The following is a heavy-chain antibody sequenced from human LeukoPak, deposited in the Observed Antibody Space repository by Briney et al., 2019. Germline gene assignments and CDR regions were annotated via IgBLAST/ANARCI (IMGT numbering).Heavy chain of an antibody. Sequence: PGGSLRLSCAASGYTFNNYGMSWVRQAPDKGLEWVSAISGSGATTYYVDSVKGRFTISRDNSKNTLYLQMSSLRAEDTAVYYCAKSGDRTSMRFGVLNWGQGTLVTVSS. CDR2: ISGSGATT. V-gene: IGHV3-23*01. CDR3: AKSGDRTSMRFGVLN. D-gene: IGHD3-10*01. J-gene: IGHJ4*02. CDR1: GYTFNNYG.